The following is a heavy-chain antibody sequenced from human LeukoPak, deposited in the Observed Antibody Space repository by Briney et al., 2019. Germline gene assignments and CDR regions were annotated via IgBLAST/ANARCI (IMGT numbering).Heavy chain of an antibody. CDR1: GFTFSNYG. CDR3: ARGSDGWFAFDY. Sequence: GGSLRLSCAASGFTFSNYGMHWVRQAPGKGLEWVAVIWYDGSSKYYADSVKGRFTISRDNSKDTLYLRMNSLRAEDTAVYYCARGSDGWFAFDYWGQGILVTVSS. D-gene: IGHD6-19*01. V-gene: IGHV3-33*01. J-gene: IGHJ4*02. CDR2: IWYDGSSK.